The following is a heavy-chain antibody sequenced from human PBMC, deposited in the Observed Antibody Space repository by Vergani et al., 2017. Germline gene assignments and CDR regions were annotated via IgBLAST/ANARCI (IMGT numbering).Heavy chain of an antibody. D-gene: IGHD3-22*01. J-gene: IGHJ3*02. V-gene: IGHV4-4*07. CDR1: GGSISSYY. Sequence: QVQLQESGPGLVKPSETLSLTCTVSGGSISSYYWSWIRQPAGKGLEWIGRIYTSGSTNYNPSLKSRVTMSVDTSKNQFSLKLSSVTAADTAVYYCARDGYYYDSSGYYYSAFDIWGQGTMVTVSS. CDR2: IYTSGST. CDR3: ARDGYYYDSSGYYYSAFDI.